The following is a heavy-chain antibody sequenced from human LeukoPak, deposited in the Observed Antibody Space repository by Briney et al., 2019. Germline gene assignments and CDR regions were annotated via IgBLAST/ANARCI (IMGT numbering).Heavy chain of an antibody. Sequence: GSLRLSCAASGFAFSNYEMNWVRQAPGKGLEWIGGISYSGTTYYNPSLKSRVTISVDTSKNQFSLKLNSVTAADTAVFYCAANSADYNTLGSSYKVWGQGTLVTVSS. CDR2: ISYSGTT. V-gene: IGHV4-59*05. J-gene: IGHJ4*02. CDR3: AANSADYNTLGSSYKV. CDR1: GFAFSNYE. D-gene: IGHD3-10*01.